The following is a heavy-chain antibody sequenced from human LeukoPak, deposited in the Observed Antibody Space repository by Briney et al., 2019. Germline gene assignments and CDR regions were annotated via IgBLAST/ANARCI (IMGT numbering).Heavy chain of an antibody. J-gene: IGHJ5*02. D-gene: IGHD3-10*01. CDR3: ARGRRLLWFGELSNNWFDP. CDR1: GYTFTGYY. V-gene: IGHV1-2*02. Sequence: ASVKVSCKASGYTFTGYYMHWVRQAPGQGLEWMGWINPNSGGTNYAQKFQGRVTMTRDTSISTAYMELSRLRSDDTAVYYCARGRRLLWFGELSNNWFDPWGQGTLVTVSS. CDR2: INPNSGGT.